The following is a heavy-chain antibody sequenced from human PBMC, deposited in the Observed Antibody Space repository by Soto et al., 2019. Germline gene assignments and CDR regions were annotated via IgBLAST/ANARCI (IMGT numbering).Heavy chain of an antibody. CDR3: ARVPTPVYYYYYGMDV. CDR2: INPSGGST. V-gene: IGHV1-46*01. Sequence: ASVKVSCKASGYTLTSYYMHWLRQAPGQGLEWMGIINPSGGSTSYAQKFQGRVTMTRDTSTSTVYMELSSLRSEDTAAYYCARVPTPVYYYYYGMDVWGQGTTVTVSS. J-gene: IGHJ6*02. CDR1: GYTLTSYY.